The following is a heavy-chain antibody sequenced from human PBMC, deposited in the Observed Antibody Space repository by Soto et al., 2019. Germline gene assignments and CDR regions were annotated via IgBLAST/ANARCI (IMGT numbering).Heavy chain of an antibody. CDR1: GGSISSYY. V-gene: IGHV4-59*01. Sequence: QVQLQESGPGLVKPSETLSLTCTVSGGSISSYYWSWIRQPPGKGLEWIGYIYYSGSTHYNPSLQGRVTIPVDAYKNQFSRKLGSGTAADAAVYYCARDRGRNWFDPWGQGTLVTVSS. J-gene: IGHJ5*02. D-gene: IGHD3-10*01. CDR3: ARDRGRNWFDP. CDR2: IYYSGST.